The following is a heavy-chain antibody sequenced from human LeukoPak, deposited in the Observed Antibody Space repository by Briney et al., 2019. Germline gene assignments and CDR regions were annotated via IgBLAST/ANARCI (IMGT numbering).Heavy chain of an antibody. CDR2: MNPNSGNT. V-gene: IGHV1-8*01. D-gene: IGHD3-22*01. J-gene: IGHJ4*02. Sequence: GASVRVSCKASGYTFTSYDINWVRQATGQGLEWMGWMNPNSGNTGYAQKFQGRVTMTRNTSISTAYMELSSLRSEDTAVYYCAALGLYDSSGYYPAPWGQGTLVTVSS. CDR3: AALGLYDSSGYYPAP. CDR1: GYTFTSYD.